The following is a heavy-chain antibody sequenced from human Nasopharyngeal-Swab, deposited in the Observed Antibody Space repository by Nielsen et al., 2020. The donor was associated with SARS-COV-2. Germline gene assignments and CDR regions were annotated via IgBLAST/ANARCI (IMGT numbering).Heavy chain of an antibody. D-gene: IGHD4-17*01. V-gene: IGHV3-48*02. CDR2: ISSSSSTI. J-gene: IGHJ6*02. CDR3: ASGVQHDYGDYDGGMDV. CDR1: GFTFSSYS. Sequence: GGSLRLSCAASGFTFSSYSMNWVRQAPGKGLEWVSYISSSSSTIYYADSVKGRFTISRDNAKNSLYLQMNSLRDEDTAVYYCASGVQHDYGDYDGGMDVWGQGTTVTVSS.